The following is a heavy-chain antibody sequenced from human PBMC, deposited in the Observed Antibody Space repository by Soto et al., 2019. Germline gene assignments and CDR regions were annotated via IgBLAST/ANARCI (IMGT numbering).Heavy chain of an antibody. CDR3: ARDARDIVVVVAATPGANWFDP. V-gene: IGHV1-18*01. J-gene: IGHJ5*02. D-gene: IGHD2-15*01. Sequence: ASVKVSCKASGYTFTSYGISWVRQAPGQGLEWMGWISAYNGNTNYAQKLQGRVTMTTDTSTSTAYMELRSQRSDDTAVYYCARDARDIVVVVAATPGANWFDPWGQGTLVTVSS. CDR1: GYTFTSYG. CDR2: ISAYNGNT.